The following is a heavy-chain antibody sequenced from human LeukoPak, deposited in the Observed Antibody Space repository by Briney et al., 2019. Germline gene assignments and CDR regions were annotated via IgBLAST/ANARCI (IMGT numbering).Heavy chain of an antibody. CDR1: GGSVSSGSYY. CDR2: IYYGGST. CDR3: ARNLGVRRNWFDP. D-gene: IGHD2-21*01. Sequence: KPSETLSLTCTVSGGSVSSGSYYWSWIRQPPGKGLEWIGDIYYGGSTNYNPSLKSRLTISEDTSQNQFSLKLSSVTAADTAVYYCARNLGVRRNWFDPWGQGTLVTVSS. V-gene: IGHV4-61*01. J-gene: IGHJ5*02.